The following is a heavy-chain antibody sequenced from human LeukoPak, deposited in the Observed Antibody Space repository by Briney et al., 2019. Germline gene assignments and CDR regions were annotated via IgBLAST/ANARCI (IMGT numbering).Heavy chain of an antibody. V-gene: IGHV3-21*01. CDR1: GFTFSSYS. CDR3: AAQPCSVGRCYLDY. Sequence: TGGSLRLSCAASGFTFSSYSMNWVRQAPGKGLEWVSSISSSSSYIYYADSVKGRFTISRDNAKNSLYLQMNSLRAEDTAVYYCAAQPCSVGRCYLDYWGQGTLVTVSS. J-gene: IGHJ4*02. CDR2: ISSSSSYI. D-gene: IGHD2-15*01.